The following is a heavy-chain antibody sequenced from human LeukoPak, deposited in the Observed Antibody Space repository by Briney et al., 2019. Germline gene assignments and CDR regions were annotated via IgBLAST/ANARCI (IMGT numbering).Heavy chain of an antibody. CDR2: IIPIFGTA. J-gene: IGHJ3*02. D-gene: IGHD6-13*01. Sequence: SVKVSCKASGGTFSSYAISWVRQAPGQGLEWMGGIIPIFGTANYAQKFQGRVTITADESTSTAYMELSSLRSEDTAVYYCARGYGRESSSSWHDAFDIWGQGTMVTVSS. CDR3: ARGYGRESSSSWHDAFDI. CDR1: GGTFSSYA. V-gene: IGHV1-69*13.